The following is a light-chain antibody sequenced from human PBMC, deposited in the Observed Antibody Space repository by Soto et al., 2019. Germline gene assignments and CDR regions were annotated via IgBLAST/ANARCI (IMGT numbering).Light chain of an antibody. Sequence: QAVVTQEPSLTVSPGGTVTLTCGSSTGAVTSGHYTYWFQQRPGQAPKTLIYDANNKYPWTPARFSGSLFGGKATLTLSGAQPEDEAEYYCLLQDSEIRVFCGGTKLTVL. V-gene: IGLV7-46*01. CDR2: DAN. CDR1: TGAVTSGHY. J-gene: IGLJ3*02. CDR3: LLQDSEIRV.